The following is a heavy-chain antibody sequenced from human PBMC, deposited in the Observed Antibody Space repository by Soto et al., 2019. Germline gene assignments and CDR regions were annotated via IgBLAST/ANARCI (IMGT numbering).Heavy chain of an antibody. CDR1: GYTLTTFF. V-gene: IGHV1-46*01. Sequence: QVQLVQSGAEVKKPGASVKVFCKASGYTLTTFFMHWVRQAPGQGREWMGGIKPGYPAGRSTTYAQKSQGTVTMTTDTSTSTVYMELSRLRSDDTAVYYCAREAIVARAAAGMDVWGQGTTVTVSS. J-gene: IGHJ6*02. CDR2: IKPGYPAGRST. CDR3: AREAIVARAAAGMDV. D-gene: IGHD2-15*01.